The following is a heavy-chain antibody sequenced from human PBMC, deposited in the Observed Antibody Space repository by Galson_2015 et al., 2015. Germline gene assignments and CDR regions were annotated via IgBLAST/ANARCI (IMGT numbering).Heavy chain of an antibody. CDR2: ISSSSSYI. J-gene: IGHJ6*02. Sequence: SLRLSCAASGFTFSSYSMNWVRQAPGKGLEWVSSISSSSSYIYYADSVKGRFTISRDNAKNSLYLQMNSLRAADTAVYYCARGQQYSSSYYYYYGMDVWGQGTTVTVPS. D-gene: IGHD6-6*01. CDR3: ARGQQYSSSYYYYYGMDV. CDR1: GFTFSSYS. V-gene: IGHV3-21*01.